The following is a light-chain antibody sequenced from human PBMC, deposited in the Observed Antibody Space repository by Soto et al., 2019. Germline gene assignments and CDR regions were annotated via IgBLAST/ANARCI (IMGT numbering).Light chain of an antibody. J-gene: IGLJ1*01. CDR3: QTWGTGIQV. V-gene: IGLV4-69*01. CDR2: LNSDGSH. CDR1: SGHSSYA. Sequence: QSVLTQSPSASASLGASVKLTCTLSSGHSSYAIAWHQQQPEKGPRYLMKLNSDGSHYKGGGIPDRFSGSSSGADRYLTISSLQSEDEADYYCQTWGTGIQVFGTGTKLTVL.